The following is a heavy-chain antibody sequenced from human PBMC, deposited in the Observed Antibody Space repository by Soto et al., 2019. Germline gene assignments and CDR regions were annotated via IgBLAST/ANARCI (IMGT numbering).Heavy chain of an antibody. V-gene: IGHV3-21*01. Sequence: EVQVVESGGGLVKPGGSLRLSCAASGFTFSTYSMSWARQAPGKGLEWVSSITSSSNYIHYTDSVKGRFTISRDNAKSSLYLQMNSLRGEDTGVYYCARDTNFYASGSGVDYWGQGTLVTVSS. CDR1: GFTFSTYS. D-gene: IGHD3-10*01. CDR3: ARDTNFYASGSGVDY. CDR2: ITSSSNYI. J-gene: IGHJ4*02.